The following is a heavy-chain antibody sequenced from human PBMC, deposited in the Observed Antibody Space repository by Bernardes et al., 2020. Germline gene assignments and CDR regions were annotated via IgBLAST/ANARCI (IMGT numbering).Heavy chain of an antibody. J-gene: IGHJ5*02. D-gene: IGHD3-22*01. CDR2: IYWDEDK. Sequence: SGHTLLKPTQTLTLTCTFSWFSLSRSGVGVGWIRQPPGKALEWLALIYWDEDKRYSPSLKSRLTITKDTSKNQVVLTMTNMDPVDTATYYCAHRRYYYDRSGYFGGWFDPWGQGTLVTVSS. V-gene: IGHV2-5*02. CDR3: AHRRYYYDRSGYFGGWFDP. CDR1: WFSLSRSGVG.